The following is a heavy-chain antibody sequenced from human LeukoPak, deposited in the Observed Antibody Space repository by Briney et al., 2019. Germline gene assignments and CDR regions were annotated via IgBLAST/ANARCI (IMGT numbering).Heavy chain of an antibody. D-gene: IGHD6-13*01. CDR3: ARGQIAAAGTGELDY. V-gene: IGHV4-34*01. J-gene: IGHJ4*02. Sequence: MPSETLSLTCAVYVGSFSGYYWSWIRQPPGKGLEWIGEINHSGSTNYNPSLKSRVTISVDTSKNQFSLKLSSVTAADTAVYYCARGQIAAAGTGELDYWGQGTLVTVSS. CDR2: INHSGST. CDR1: VGSFSGYY.